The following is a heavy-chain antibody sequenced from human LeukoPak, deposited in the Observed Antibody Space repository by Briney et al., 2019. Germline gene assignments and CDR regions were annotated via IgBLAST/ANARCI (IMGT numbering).Heavy chain of an antibody. J-gene: IGHJ4*02. V-gene: IGHV1-69*04. CDR1: GGTFSSYA. Sequence: ASVKVSCKASGGTFSSYAISWVRQAPGQGLEWMGRIIPILGIANYAQKFQGRVTITTDESTSTAYMELSSLRSEDTAVYYCAGGGGALTGYSRPSSFAYGGKGPLVTVSS. CDR2: IIPILGIA. CDR3: AGGGGALTGYSRPSSFAY. D-gene: IGHD3-9*01.